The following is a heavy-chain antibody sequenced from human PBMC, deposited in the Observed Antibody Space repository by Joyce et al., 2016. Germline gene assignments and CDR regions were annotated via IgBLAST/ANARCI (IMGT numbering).Heavy chain of an antibody. CDR1: GFTFRSDG. J-gene: IGHJ4*02. V-gene: IGHV3-30*18. CDR3: AKDRVVTTNDFDY. D-gene: IGHD3-22*01. Sequence: QVQLVESGGGVVQPGRSLSLSCTASGFTFRSDGMHWVRHAPGKGLEWVAVIAYDGINKYYADSVKGRFTIARDNSKNTLYLQMSSLRVEDTAVYYCAKDRVVTTNDFDYWGQGALVTVSS. CDR2: IAYDGINK.